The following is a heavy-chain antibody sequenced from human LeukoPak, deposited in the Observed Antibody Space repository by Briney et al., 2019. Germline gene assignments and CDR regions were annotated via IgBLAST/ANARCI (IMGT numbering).Heavy chain of an antibody. J-gene: IGHJ4*02. CDR2: ISYDGSNI. CDR3: AKSPSGWYWGGVDY. D-gene: IGHD6-19*01. V-gene: IGHV3-30-3*01. Sequence: GRSLRLSCAASGFTFSRYPMHWVRQAPGKGLEWVAVISYDGSNIHYTDSVSGRFTISRDNSKNTLYLQMNSLRAEDTAVYYCAKSPSGWYWGGVDYWGQGTLVTVSS. CDR1: GFTFSRYP.